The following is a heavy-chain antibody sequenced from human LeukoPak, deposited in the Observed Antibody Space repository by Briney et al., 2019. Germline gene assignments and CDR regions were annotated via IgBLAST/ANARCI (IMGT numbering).Heavy chain of an antibody. Sequence: GESLKISCKGSGYSFTSYWISWVRQMPGRGLEWMGRIDPSDSYTNYSPSFQGHVTISADKSISTAYLQWSSLKASDTAMYYCARHSTNVVVTATTFSDAFDIWGQGTMVTVSS. CDR3: ARHSTNVVVTATTFSDAFDI. CDR1: GYSFTSYW. D-gene: IGHD2-21*02. CDR2: IDPSDSYT. J-gene: IGHJ3*02. V-gene: IGHV5-10-1*01.